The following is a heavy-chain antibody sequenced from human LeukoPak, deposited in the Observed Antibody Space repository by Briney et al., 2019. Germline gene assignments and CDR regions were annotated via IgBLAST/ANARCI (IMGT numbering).Heavy chain of an antibody. V-gene: IGHV1-8*01. CDR2: MNPNSGNT. D-gene: IGHD3-9*01. Sequence: ASVKVSCKASGYTFTSYDINRVRQATGQGLEWMGWMNPNSGNTGYAQKFQGRVTMTRNTSISTAFMELSSLRSEDTAVYYCARTRYFDWLYQDYWGQGTLVTVSS. CDR3: ARTRYFDWLYQDY. CDR1: GYTFTSYD. J-gene: IGHJ4*02.